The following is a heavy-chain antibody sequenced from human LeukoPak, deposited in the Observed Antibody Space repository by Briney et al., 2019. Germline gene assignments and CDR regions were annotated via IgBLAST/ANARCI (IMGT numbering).Heavy chain of an antibody. CDR3: ARDGVLYSNFDY. J-gene: IGHJ4*02. CDR1: GFTFSSYA. Sequence: QPGGSLRLSCAASGFTFSSYAMSWVRQAPGKGLEWVSAISGSGGSTYYADSVKGRFTISRDNSKNTLYLQMNSLRAEDTAVYYCARDGVLYSNFDYWGQGTPVTVSS. D-gene: IGHD4-11*01. V-gene: IGHV3-23*01. CDR2: ISGSGGST.